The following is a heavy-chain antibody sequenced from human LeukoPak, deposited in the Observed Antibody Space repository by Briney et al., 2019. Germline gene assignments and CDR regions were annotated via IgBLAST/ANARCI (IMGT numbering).Heavy chain of an antibody. CDR2: ISYDGSNK. D-gene: IGHD6-13*01. J-gene: IGHJ4*02. CDR1: GFTFSSYA. CDR3: AAIAAALNY. Sequence: PGRSLRLSCAASGFTFSSYAMHWVRQAPGKGLERVAVISYDGSNKYYADSVKGRFTISRDNSKNTLYLQMNSLRAEDTAVYYCAAIAAALNYWGQGTLVTVSS. V-gene: IGHV3-30*04.